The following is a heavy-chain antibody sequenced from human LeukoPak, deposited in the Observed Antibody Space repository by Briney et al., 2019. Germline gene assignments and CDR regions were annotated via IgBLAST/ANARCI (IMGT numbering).Heavy chain of an antibody. J-gene: IGHJ4*02. V-gene: IGHV4-59*08. CDR2: IHYDGRT. D-gene: IGHD2-8*01. Sequence: SETLSLTCTVTGASMSGQHWSWIRQAPGKGLEWIAWIHYDGRTNYNPSLKSRLSLSVDTSTNQFSLRLNSVTAADTAFYCCARHLNGGTHPLDNWGPGTRVIVS. CDR3: ARHLNGGTHPLDN. CDR1: GASMSGQH.